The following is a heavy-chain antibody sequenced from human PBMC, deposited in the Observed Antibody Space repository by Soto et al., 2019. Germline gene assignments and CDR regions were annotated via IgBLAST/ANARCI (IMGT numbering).Heavy chain of an antibody. J-gene: IGHJ6*02. CDR3: TTLTTVITYYYYGMDV. D-gene: IGHD4-17*01. CDR1: GFTFSNAW. Sequence: PGGSLRLSCAASGFTFSNAWMSWVRQAPGKGLEWVGRIKSKTDGGTTDNAAPVKGRFTISRDDSKNTLYLQMNSLKTEDTAVYYCTTLTTVITYYYYGMDVWGQGTTVTVSS. V-gene: IGHV3-15*01. CDR2: IKSKTDGGTT.